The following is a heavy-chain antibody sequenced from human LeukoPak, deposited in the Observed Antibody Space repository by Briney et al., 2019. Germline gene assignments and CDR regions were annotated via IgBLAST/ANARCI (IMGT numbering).Heavy chain of an antibody. J-gene: IGHJ3*02. CDR1: GFTFRSYW. CDR3: ARGPRYCSGGSCPSNAFDI. D-gene: IGHD2-15*01. V-gene: IGHV3-7*01. CDR2: INQDGSEK. Sequence: GGSLRLSCAASGFTFRSYWMNWVRQAPGKGLEWVANINQDGSEKYYLDSVKGRFTISRDNAKNSLYLQMNSLRAEDTAVYYCARGPRYCSGGSCPSNAFDIWGQGTMVTVSS.